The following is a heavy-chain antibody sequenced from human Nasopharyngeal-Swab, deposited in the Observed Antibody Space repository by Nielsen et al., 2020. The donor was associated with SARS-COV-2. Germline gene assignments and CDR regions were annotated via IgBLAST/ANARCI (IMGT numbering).Heavy chain of an antibody. D-gene: IGHD6-13*01. CDR1: GFTFSSYW. J-gene: IGHJ6*03. Sequence: GESLKISCAASGFTFSSYWMSWVRQAPGKGLEWVANIKQDGSEKYYVDSVKGRFTISRDNAKNSLYLQMNSLRAEDTAVYYCAREGYSSSWYTYYYYYYMDVWGKGTTVTVSS. CDR2: IKQDGSEK. CDR3: AREGYSSSWYTYYYYYYMDV. V-gene: IGHV3-7*05.